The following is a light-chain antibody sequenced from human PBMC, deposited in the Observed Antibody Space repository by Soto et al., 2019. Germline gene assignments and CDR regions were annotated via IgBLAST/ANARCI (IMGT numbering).Light chain of an antibody. CDR2: KAS. CDR3: QHYNSYSEA. Sequence: DIKLTQSPSTLSGSVGDRVTITCRASQTISGWLAWYQQKPGKAPKLLVYKASTLKSGVPSRFSGSGSGTEFTLTISSLQPDDFATYYCQHYNSYSEAFGQGTKVELK. CDR1: QTISGW. V-gene: IGKV1-5*03. J-gene: IGKJ1*01.